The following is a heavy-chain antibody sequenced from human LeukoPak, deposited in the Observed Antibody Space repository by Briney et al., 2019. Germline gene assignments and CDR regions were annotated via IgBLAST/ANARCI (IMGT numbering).Heavy chain of an antibody. CDR1: GGSFSGYY. V-gene: IGHV4-34*01. CDR3: ARSYYYDGFDYSLGF. CDR2: INHSGST. J-gene: IGHJ4*02. Sequence: PSETLSLTCAVYGGSFSGYYWSWIRQPPGKGLEWIGEINHSGSTNYNPSLKSRVTISIDTSKNQFSLKLRSVTAADTARYYCARSYYYDGFDYSLGFWGQGTLVTVSS. D-gene: IGHD3-22*01.